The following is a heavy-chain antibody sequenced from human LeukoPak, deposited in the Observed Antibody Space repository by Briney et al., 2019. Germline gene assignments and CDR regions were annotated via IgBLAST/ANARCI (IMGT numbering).Heavy chain of an antibody. CDR1: GFTFSSYD. D-gene: IGHD2-2*01. CDR2: ISGRGASK. V-gene: IGHV3-23*01. J-gene: IGHJ4*02. Sequence: GGSLRLSCAASGFTFSSYDMTWVRQAPGKGLEWVSGISGRGASKYYADSAKGRFTISRDNSKNTLYLQMNSLRAEDTAVYYCAKGVVVAPDVTPFDYWGQGTLVTVSS. CDR3: AKGVVVAPDVTPFDY.